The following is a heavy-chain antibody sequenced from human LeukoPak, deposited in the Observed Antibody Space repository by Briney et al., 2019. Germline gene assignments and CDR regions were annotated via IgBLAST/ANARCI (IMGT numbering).Heavy chain of an antibody. J-gene: IGHJ6*02. Sequence: SVTVSFQASGYTFTNDGINWVRQAPGQGLAWMGWISAYTGNTNYAQKVQGRVTMATDTSTSTAYMELRSLRSDDTAVYYCARGSSPHFGYGMGVWGQGTTVTVSS. V-gene: IGHV1-18*01. CDR2: ISAYTGNT. CDR3: ARGSSPHFGYGMGV. D-gene: IGHD2-15*01. CDR1: GYTFTNDG.